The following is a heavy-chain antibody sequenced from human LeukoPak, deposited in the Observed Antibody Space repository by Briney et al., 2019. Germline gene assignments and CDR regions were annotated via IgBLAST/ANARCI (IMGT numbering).Heavy chain of an antibody. CDR1: GYTFTDYY. CDR3: ARDAGYCTGGSCWYFDH. J-gene: IGHJ4*02. D-gene: IGHD2-15*01. CDR2: INLNSGGT. Sequence: ASVKVSCKASGYTFTDYYTHWVRQAPGQGLEWMGWINLNSGGTNFAQRFQGRVTMTRDTSISTAYMDLSRLISDDTAVYYCARDAGYCTGGSCWYFDHWGQGTLVAVSS. V-gene: IGHV1-2*02.